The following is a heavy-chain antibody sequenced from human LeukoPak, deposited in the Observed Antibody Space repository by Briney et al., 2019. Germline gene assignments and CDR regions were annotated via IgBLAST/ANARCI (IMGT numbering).Heavy chain of an antibody. Sequence: GGSLRLSCAASGFIFSSYTMNWVRQAPGKGLEWVSSFSSSGNYIYYTDSVKGRFTISRDNAKNSLYLQMNSLRAEDTAVYYCARDSRWLQSDAFDIWGQGTMVTVSS. J-gene: IGHJ3*02. D-gene: IGHD5-24*01. CDR2: FSSSGNYI. V-gene: IGHV3-21*01. CDR1: GFIFSSYT. CDR3: ARDSRWLQSDAFDI.